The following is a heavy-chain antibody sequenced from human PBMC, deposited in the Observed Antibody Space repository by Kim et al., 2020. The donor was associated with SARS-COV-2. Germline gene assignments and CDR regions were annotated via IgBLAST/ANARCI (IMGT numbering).Heavy chain of an antibody. CDR3: ARGTSEIHNYNYGLDV. Sequence: GGSLRLSCAASGFTFSDHYMDWVRQAPGMGLEWVGRARNRAKSYTTEYAASVKGRFTVSRDELKNSLYLQMNSLKTEDTAVYYCARGTSEIHNYNYGLDVWGQGTTVTVSS. CDR2: ARNRAKSYTT. J-gene: IGHJ6*02. CDR1: GFTFSDHY. D-gene: IGHD3-10*01. V-gene: IGHV3-72*01.